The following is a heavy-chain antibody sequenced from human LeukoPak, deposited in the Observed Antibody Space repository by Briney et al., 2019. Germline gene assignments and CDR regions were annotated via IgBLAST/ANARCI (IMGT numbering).Heavy chain of an antibody. CDR2: ISGSGGST. CDR3: AKDLYSSSPVYYFDY. D-gene: IGHD6-6*01. CDR1: GFTFSSYA. J-gene: IGHJ4*02. V-gene: IGHV3-23*01. Sequence: GSLRLSCAASGFTFSSYAMSWVRQAPGKGLEWVSAISGSGGSTYYADSVKGRLTISRDNSKNTLYLQMNSLRAEDTAVYYCAKDLYSSSPVYYFDYWGQGTLVTVSS.